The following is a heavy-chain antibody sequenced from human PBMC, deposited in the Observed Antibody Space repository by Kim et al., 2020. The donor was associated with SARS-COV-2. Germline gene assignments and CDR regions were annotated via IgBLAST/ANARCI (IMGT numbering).Heavy chain of an antibody. V-gene: IGHV4-31*03. CDR2: IYYSGST. J-gene: IGHJ4*02. Sequence: SETLSLTCTVSGGSISSGGYYWSWIRQHPGKGLEWIGYIYYSGSTYYNPSLKSRVTISVDTYKNQFSLKLSSVTAGDTAVYYFAGGQGLITMIVGVVGAFDLWGQGTLVTVSS. CDR1: GGSISSGGYY. CDR3: AGGQGLITMIVGVVGAFDL. D-gene: IGHD3-22*01.